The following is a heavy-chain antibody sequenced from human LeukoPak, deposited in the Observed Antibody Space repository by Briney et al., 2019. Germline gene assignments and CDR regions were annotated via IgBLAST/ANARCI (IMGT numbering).Heavy chain of an antibody. J-gene: IGHJ5*02. CDR2: IYGSGST. Sequence: SETLSLTCTVSGGSIRGYWSWIRQPAGKGLEWIGRIYGSGSTDYNPSLKSRVTMSIDTSKNQFSLNLIPVTAADTAVYYCARDSGTTGEVKFDPWGQGTLVTVSS. CDR3: ARDSGTTGEVKFDP. D-gene: IGHD3-10*01. CDR1: GGSIRGY. V-gene: IGHV4-4*07.